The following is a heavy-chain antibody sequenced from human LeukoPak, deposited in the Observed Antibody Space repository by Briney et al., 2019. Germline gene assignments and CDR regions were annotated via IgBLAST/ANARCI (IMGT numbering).Heavy chain of an antibody. CDR2: IYYSGST. CDR1: GGSVSSGSYY. J-gene: IGHJ3*02. Sequence: SETLSLTCTVSGGSVSSGSYYWSWIRQPPGKGLEWIGYIYYSGSTNYNPSLKSRVSISVDTSKNQFSLKLSSVTAADTAVYYCARGGQGDGYSADEAFDMWGQGTMVTVSS. D-gene: IGHD5-24*01. V-gene: IGHV4-61*01. CDR3: ARGGQGDGYSADEAFDM.